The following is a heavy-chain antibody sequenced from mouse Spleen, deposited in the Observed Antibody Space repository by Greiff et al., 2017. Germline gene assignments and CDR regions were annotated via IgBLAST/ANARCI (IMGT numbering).Heavy chain of an antibody. CDR1: GYTFTSYD. Sequence: QVQLQQSGPELVKPGASVKLSCKASGYTFTSYDINWVKQRPGQGLEWIGWIYPRDGSTKYNEKFKGKATLTVDTSSSTAYMELHSLTSEDSAVYFCATTVVPHYYAMDYWGQGTSVTVSS. CDR3: ATTVVPHYYAMDY. D-gene: IGHD1-1*01. V-gene: IGHV1-85*01. J-gene: IGHJ4*01. CDR2: IYPRDGST.